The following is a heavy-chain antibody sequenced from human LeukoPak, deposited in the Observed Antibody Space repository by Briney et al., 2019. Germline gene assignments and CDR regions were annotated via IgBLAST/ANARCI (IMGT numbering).Heavy chain of an antibody. CDR1: GFTFSSYS. D-gene: IGHD5-18*01. V-gene: IGHV3-48*04. J-gene: IGHJ4*02. Sequence: GGSLRLSCAASGFTFSSYSMNWVRQAPGKGLEWVSYISSSGSTIYYADSVKGRFTISRDNAKNSLYLQMNSLRAEDTAVYYCARNRGYSYGYDYWGQGTLVTVSS. CDR3: ARNRGYSYGYDY. CDR2: ISSSGSTI.